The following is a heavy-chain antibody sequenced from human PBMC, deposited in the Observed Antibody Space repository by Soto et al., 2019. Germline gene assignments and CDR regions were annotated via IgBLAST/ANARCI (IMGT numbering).Heavy chain of an antibody. CDR3: ARRYGSAIDY. CDR2: IYYSGST. J-gene: IGHJ4*02. Sequence: SETLSLTCTVSGGSINNYYWSWVRQPPGKGLEWIGYIYYSGSTNYNPSLKSRVTISVGTSKNQFSLKLSSVTAADTAVYYCARRYGSAIDYWGQGTLVTVSS. CDR1: GGSINNYY. V-gene: IGHV4-59*08. D-gene: IGHD1-26*01.